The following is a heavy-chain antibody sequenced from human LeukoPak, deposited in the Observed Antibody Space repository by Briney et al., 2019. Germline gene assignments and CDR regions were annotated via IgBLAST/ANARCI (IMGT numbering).Heavy chain of an antibody. D-gene: IGHD1-26*01. Sequence: QAGGSLRLSCAASGFTFSSYAMSWVRQAPGKGLEWVSAISGSGGSTYYADSVKGRFTISRDNSKNTLYLQMNSLRAEDTAVYYCAKDPFSLEYSGSYYDYWGQGTLVTVSS. CDR3: AKDPFSLEYSGSYYDY. CDR1: GFTFSSYA. V-gene: IGHV3-23*01. CDR2: ISGSGGST. J-gene: IGHJ4*02.